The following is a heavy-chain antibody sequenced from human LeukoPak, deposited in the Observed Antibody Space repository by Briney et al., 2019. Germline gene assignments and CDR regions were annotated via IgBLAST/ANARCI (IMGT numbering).Heavy chain of an antibody. CDR2: IWYDGSNK. CDR1: GFTFSRRG. CDR3: GRLSGSYFDF. V-gene: IGHV3-33*01. J-gene: IGHJ4*02. Sequence: GGSLRLSCAASGFTFSRRGMHWVRQAPGKGLEWVALIWYDGSNKYYADSVKGRFTISRDNFKNTLYLQLNSLRAEDTAVYYCGRLSGSYFDFWGQGTLVTVSS. D-gene: IGHD1-26*01.